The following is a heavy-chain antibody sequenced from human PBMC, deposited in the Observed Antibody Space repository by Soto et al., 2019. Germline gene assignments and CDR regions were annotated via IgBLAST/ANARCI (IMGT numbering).Heavy chain of an antibody. J-gene: IGHJ4*02. D-gene: IGHD4-17*01. CDR1: GGSVTNSSYY. CDR3: VSQRTTVPTQAYFDY. Sequence: SETLSLTCTVSGGSVTNSSYYWGWIRQSPGKGLEWIGSVYYRGRSYSKSSVKSRVTISVDTSKNRFSLSLNYVTASDTAVYFCVSQRTTVPTQAYFDYWGPGALVTVS. CDR2: VYYRGRS. V-gene: IGHV4-39*01.